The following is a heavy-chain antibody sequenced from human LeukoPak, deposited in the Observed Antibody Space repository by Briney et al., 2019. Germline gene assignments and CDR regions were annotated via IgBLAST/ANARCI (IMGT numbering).Heavy chain of an antibody. V-gene: IGHV5-51*01. CDR3: ARLDSSGYYFYEYFDY. J-gene: IGHJ4*02. CDR1: GYSFTNYW. D-gene: IGHD3-22*01. CDR2: IYPGDSGT. Sequence: GESLKISCQGSGYSFTNYWIGWVRQMPGKGLEWMGIIYPGDSGTRYSPSFQGQVTISADKSISTAYLQWSSLKASDTAMYYCARLDSSGYYFYEYFDYWGQGTLVTVSS.